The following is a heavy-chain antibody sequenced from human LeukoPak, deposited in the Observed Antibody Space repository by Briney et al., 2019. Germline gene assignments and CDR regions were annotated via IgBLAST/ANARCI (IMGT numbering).Heavy chain of an antibody. CDR1: GYSFTSYW. Sequence: GESLKISCKGSGYSFTSYWIGWVRQRPGKGLEWMGIIYPGDSDTRYSTSCQGQVTISAAKSITTASLQWSSLNASDTAMYYCARQADYNVFTGYHKGHLDYWGQGTLVTVSS. CDR3: ARQADYNVFTGYHKGHLDY. CDR2: IYPGDSDT. D-gene: IGHD3-9*01. J-gene: IGHJ4*02. V-gene: IGHV5-51*01.